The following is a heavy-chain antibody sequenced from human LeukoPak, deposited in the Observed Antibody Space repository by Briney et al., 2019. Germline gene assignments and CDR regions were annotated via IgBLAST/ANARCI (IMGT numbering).Heavy chain of an antibody. V-gene: IGHV1-69*05. D-gene: IGHD3-22*01. Sequence: GSSVKVSCKASGGTFSSYAISWVRQAPGQGLEWMGGIIPIFGTANYAQKFQGRVTITTDESTSTAYMELSSLRAEDTAVYYCAKEGMITMIVVVIGYGMDVWGQGTTVTVSS. CDR1: GGTFSSYA. CDR3: AKEGMITMIVVVIGYGMDV. CDR2: IIPIFGTA. J-gene: IGHJ6*02.